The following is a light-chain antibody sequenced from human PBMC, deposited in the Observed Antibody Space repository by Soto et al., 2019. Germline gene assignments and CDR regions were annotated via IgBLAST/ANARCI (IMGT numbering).Light chain of an antibody. J-gene: IGLJ3*02. V-gene: IGLV2-14*01. Sequence: QSALTQPASVSGSPGQSITISCTGTSTDVGGYKYVSWYQQHPGTAPKLMIFEVNGRPSGIPDRFSGSKSGTSASLAISGLHSEDGVDYYCASWDDRLNGPVFGGGTKLTVL. CDR3: ASWDDRLNGPV. CDR1: STDVGGYKY. CDR2: EVN.